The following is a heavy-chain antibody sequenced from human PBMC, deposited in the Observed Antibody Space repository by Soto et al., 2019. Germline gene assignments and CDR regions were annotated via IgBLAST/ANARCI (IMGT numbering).Heavy chain of an antibody. CDR1: GYTLASYD. CDR3: ARGHIVVVVAEKRYYGMDV. Sequence: ASVEVCCKESGYTLASYDRKWVRQANGQGLEWMGWMNPNSGNTGYAQKFQGRVTMTRNTSISTAYMELSSLRSEDTAVYYCARGHIVVVVAEKRYYGMDVWGQGTTVTVSS. CDR2: MNPNSGNT. J-gene: IGHJ6*02. D-gene: IGHD2-15*01. V-gene: IGHV1-8*01.